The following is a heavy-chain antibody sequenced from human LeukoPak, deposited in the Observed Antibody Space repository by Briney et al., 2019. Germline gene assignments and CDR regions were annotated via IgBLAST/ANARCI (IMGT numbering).Heavy chain of an antibody. V-gene: IGHV3-23*01. CDR2: IVGGGEST. J-gene: IGHJ4*02. CDR1: GFTFGSYA. Sequence: PGGSLRLSCAASGFTFGSYAMSWVRQAPGKGREGASAIVGGGESTFYADSLRGRFTISRDNSKNMLDLQMNSLRAEDTAVYYCTKTDSYGARGPGYFDYWGQGTLVTVSS. CDR3: TKTDSYGARGPGYFDY. D-gene: IGHD5-18*01.